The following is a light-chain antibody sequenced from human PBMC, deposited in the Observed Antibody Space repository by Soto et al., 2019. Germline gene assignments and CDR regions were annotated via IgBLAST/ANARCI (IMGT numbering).Light chain of an antibody. J-gene: IGKJ4*01. CDR3: QHFNSLPLT. V-gene: IGKV1-33*01. CDR1: QDIRHY. Sequence: QITQSPSSLSASVGARVTITCQASQDIRHYLNWYQKKPGKAPKLLIFDAANLETGVPSRFSGSAFGTDVTFTISSLQPEDSESYYGQHFNSLPLTFGGGTKVDIK. CDR2: DAA.